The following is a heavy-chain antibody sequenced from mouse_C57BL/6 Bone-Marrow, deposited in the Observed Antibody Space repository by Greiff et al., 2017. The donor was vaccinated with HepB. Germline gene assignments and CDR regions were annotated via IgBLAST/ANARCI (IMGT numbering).Heavy chain of an antibody. V-gene: IGHV1-59*01. CDR1: GYTFTSYW. D-gene: IGHD6-2*01. J-gene: IGHJ2*01. CDR2: IDPSDSYT. CDR3: ARSPYLYYFDY. Sequence: QVQLQQPGAELVRPGTSVKLSCKASGYTFTSYWMHWVKQRPGQGLEWIGVIDPSDSYTNYNQKFKGKATLTVDTSSSTAYMQLSSLTSEDSAVYYCARSPYLYYFDYWGQGTTLTVSS.